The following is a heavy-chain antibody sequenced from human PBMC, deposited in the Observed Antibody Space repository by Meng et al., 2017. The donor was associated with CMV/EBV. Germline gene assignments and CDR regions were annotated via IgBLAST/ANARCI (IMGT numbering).Heavy chain of an antibody. CDR1: GYTFTGYY. V-gene: IGHV1-2*02. CDR2: INPNSGGT. J-gene: IGHJ6*02. D-gene: IGHD6-13*01. CDR3: ARVIAAAGTRTPGYYGMDV. Sequence: ASVKVSCKASGYTFTGYYMPWVRQAPGQGLEWMGWINPNSGGTNHAQKFQGRVTMTRDTSISTAYMELSRLRSDDTAVYYCARVIAAAGTRTPGYYGMDVWGQGTTVTVSS.